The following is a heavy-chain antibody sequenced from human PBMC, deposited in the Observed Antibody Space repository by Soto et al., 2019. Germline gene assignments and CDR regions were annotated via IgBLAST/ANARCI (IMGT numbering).Heavy chain of an antibody. CDR3: ARVQRDSAMGHFDH. J-gene: IGHJ4*02. Sequence: PSETLSLTCTVSGDSISNYYWTWIRQPPGKGLEWIGCFYNSGNTNYNPSLKSRVTISVDTSNNQFSLRVNSVTAADTAVYYCARVQRDSAMGHFDHWGQGILVTVSS. V-gene: IGHV4-59*01. CDR2: FYNSGNT. D-gene: IGHD5-18*01. CDR1: GDSISNYY.